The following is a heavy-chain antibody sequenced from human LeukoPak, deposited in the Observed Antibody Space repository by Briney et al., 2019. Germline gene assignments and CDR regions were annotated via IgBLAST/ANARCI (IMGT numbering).Heavy chain of an antibody. D-gene: IGHD3-10*02. V-gene: IGHV3-7*01. CDR1: GFPFSTYW. CDR2: INQDGTEK. J-gene: IGHJ6*04. CDR3: AELGITMIGGV. Sequence: GGSLRLSCAASGFPFSTYWMSWVRQAPGKGLEWVANINQDGTEKYYVDSVKGRFTISRDNAKNSLYLQMNSLRAEDTAVYYCAELGITMIGGVWGKGTTVTISS.